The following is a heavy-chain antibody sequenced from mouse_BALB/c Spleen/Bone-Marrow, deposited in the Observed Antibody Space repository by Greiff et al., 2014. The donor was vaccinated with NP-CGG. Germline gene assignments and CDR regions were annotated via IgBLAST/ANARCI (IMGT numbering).Heavy chain of an antibody. CDR3: ARSGSSSGYFDY. Sequence: VQLKESGGGLVQPGGSRKPSCAASGFTFSSFGMHWVRQAPEKGLEWVAYISSGSSTIYYADTVMGRFTISRDNPKNTLFLQMTSLRSEDTAMYYCARSGSSSGYFDYWGQGTTLTVSS. D-gene: IGHD1-1*01. V-gene: IGHV5-17*02. J-gene: IGHJ2*01. CDR2: ISSGSSTI. CDR1: GFTFSSFG.